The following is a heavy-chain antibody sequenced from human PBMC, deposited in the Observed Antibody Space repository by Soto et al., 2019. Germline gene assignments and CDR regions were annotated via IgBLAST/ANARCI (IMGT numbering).Heavy chain of an antibody. J-gene: IGHJ5*02. CDR2: IYYSGST. D-gene: IGHD3-3*01. CDR3: ARALLRENWFDP. CDR1: GGSISSGGYY. V-gene: IGHV4-31*03. Sequence: PSETLSLTCTVSGGSISSGGYYWSWIRQHPGKGLEWIGYIYYSGSTYYNPSLKSRVTISVDTSKNQFSLKLSTVTAADTAVYCCARALLRENWFDPWGQGTLVTVSS.